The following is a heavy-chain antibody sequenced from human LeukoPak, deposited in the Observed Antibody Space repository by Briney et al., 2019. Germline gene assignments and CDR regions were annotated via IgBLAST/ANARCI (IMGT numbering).Heavy chain of an antibody. Sequence: GSLRLSCAASGFTFSDYHMSWIRQPPGKGLEWIGYIYYSGSTNYNPSLKSRVTISVDTSKNQFSLKLSSVTAADTAVYYCARDSGSYYDSSGFDYWGQGTLVTVSS. CDR1: GFTFSDYH. CDR2: IYYSGST. V-gene: IGHV4-59*01. D-gene: IGHD3-22*01. CDR3: ARDSGSYYDSSGFDY. J-gene: IGHJ4*02.